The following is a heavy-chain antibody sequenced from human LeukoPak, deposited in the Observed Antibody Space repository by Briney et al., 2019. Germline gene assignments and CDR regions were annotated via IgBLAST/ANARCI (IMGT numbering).Heavy chain of an antibody. Sequence: GGSLRLSCAASGFTFSSYSMNWVRQAPGKGLEWVSYISSSSSTIYYADSVKGRFTISRGNAKNSLYLQMNSLRDEDTAVYYCARDPSGYYDSSGYPDEGYWGQGTLVTVSS. CDR2: ISSSSSTI. CDR3: ARDPSGYYDSSGYPDEGY. D-gene: IGHD3-22*01. V-gene: IGHV3-48*02. J-gene: IGHJ4*02. CDR1: GFTFSSYS.